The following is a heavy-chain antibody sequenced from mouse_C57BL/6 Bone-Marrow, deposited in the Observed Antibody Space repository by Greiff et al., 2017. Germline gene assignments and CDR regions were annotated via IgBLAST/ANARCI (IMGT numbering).Heavy chain of an antibody. D-gene: IGHD1-1*01. J-gene: IGHJ3*01. CDR3: TRTAVAPFAY. V-gene: IGHV6-6*01. Sequence: EVHLVESGGGLVQPGGSMKLSCDASGFTFSDAWMDWVRQSPEKGLEWVAEIRNKANNHATDYAVSVKGRFTNSRDDSTSSVYLLMNSVSAEVTGLYYCTRTAVAPFAYWGQGTLVTVSA. CDR1: GFTFSDAW. CDR2: IRNKANNHAT.